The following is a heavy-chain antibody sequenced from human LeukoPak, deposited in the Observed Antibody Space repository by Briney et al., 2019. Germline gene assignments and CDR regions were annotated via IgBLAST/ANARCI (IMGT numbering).Heavy chain of an antibody. V-gene: IGHV1-69*06. D-gene: IGHD6-19*01. Sequence: GASVKVSCKASGGTFSSYAISWVRQAPGQGLEWMGGIIPIFGTANYAQKFQGRVTITADKSTSTAYMELSSLRSEDTAVYYCARARIAVAYDAFDIWGQGTMVTVSS. CDR2: IIPIFGTA. CDR3: ARARIAVAYDAFDI. CDR1: GGTFSSYA. J-gene: IGHJ3*02.